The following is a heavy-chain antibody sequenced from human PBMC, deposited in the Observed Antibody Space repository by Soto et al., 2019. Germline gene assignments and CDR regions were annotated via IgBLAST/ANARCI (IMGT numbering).Heavy chain of an antibody. CDR1: GFTFDDYA. J-gene: IGHJ4*02. CDR3: AKDYSPVVVTAIDY. V-gene: IGHV3-43D*03. Sequence: GGSLRLSCAASGFTFDDYAMHWVRQAPGKGLEWVSLISWDGGSTYYADSVKGRFTISRDNSKNSLYLQMNSLRAEDTALYYCAKDYSPVVVTAIDYWGQGTLVTVSS. D-gene: IGHD2-21*02. CDR2: ISWDGGST.